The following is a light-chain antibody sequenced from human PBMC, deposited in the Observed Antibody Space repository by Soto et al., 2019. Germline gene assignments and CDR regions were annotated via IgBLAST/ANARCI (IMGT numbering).Light chain of an antibody. CDR3: SSYTSSDVV. CDR1: SSDVGGYNY. J-gene: IGLJ2*01. V-gene: IGLV2-14*01. CDR2: EVS. Sequence: QSALTQPASVSGSPGQSITISCTGTSSDVGGYNYVSWYQQHPGKAPKLTIYEVSNRPSGVSNRFSGSKSGNTASLTISGLQAEDEADYYCSSYTSSDVVFGGGTKLTVL.